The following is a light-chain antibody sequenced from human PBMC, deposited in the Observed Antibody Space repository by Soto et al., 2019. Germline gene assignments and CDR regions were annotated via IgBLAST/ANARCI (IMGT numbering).Light chain of an antibody. V-gene: IGKV2-40*01. CDR3: LQHIEFPLT. CDR1: QSLLDSDDGNTY. CDR2: TVS. Sequence: DIVMTQTPLSLPVTPGEPASISCGSSQSLLDSDDGNTYLDWYLQKPGQSPQLLIYTVSYRASGVQDRFSGSGSGTDFTLKIRRVEAEEVGVYYCLQHIEFPLTVGGGTKGDIK. J-gene: IGKJ4*01.